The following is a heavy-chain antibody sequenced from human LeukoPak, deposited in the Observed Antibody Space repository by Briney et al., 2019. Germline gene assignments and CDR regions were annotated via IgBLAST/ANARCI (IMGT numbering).Heavy chain of an antibody. CDR3: ARGKGYCSGGSCHWFDP. V-gene: IGHV4-34*01. D-gene: IGHD2-15*01. CDR2: INHSGST. CDR1: GGSFSGYY. Sequence: SETLSLTCAVYGGSFSGYYWSWIRQPPGKGLEWIGEINHSGSTNYNPSLKSRVTISVDTSKNQFSLKLSSVTAADTAVYYCARGKGYCSGGSCHWFDPWGQGTLVTVSS. J-gene: IGHJ5*02.